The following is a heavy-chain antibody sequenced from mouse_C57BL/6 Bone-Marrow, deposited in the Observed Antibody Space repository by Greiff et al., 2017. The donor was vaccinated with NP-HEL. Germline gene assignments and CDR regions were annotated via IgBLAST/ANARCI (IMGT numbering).Heavy chain of an antibody. Sequence: EVKLMESGPGLVKPSQSLSLTCSVTGYSITSGYYWNWIRQFPGNKLEWMGYISYDGSNNYNPSLKNRISITRDTSKNQFFLKLNSVTTEDTATYYCATVYGSKYYYAMDYWGQGTSVTVSS. CDR1: GYSITSGYY. V-gene: IGHV3-6*01. CDR2: ISYDGSN. D-gene: IGHD1-1*01. J-gene: IGHJ4*01. CDR3: ATVYGSKYYYAMDY.